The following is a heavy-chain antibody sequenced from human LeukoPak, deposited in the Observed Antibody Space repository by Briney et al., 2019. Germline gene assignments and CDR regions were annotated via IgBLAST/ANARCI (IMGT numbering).Heavy chain of an antibody. J-gene: IGHJ4*02. Sequence: GGSLRLSCAASGFTFSSYAMTWVRQAPGKGLEWVSAISGSGDSTYYADSVRGRFTISRDYSKNTLFLQMNSLRAEDTAVYYCAKDRQQQLVLDYFDYWGQGTLVTISS. CDR1: GFTFSSYA. V-gene: IGHV3-23*01. CDR2: ISGSGDST. CDR3: AKDRQQQLVLDYFDY. D-gene: IGHD6-13*01.